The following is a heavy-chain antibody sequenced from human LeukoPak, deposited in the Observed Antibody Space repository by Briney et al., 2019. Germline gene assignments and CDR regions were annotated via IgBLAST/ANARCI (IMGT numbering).Heavy chain of an antibody. CDR2: ISSSSSYT. V-gene: IGHV3-11*05. CDR3: ARDLRLGYCSSTSCYAGAFDI. Sequence: GGSLRLSCAASGFTFSDYYMSWIRQAPGKGLEWVSYISSSSSYTNYADSVKGRFTISRDNAKNSLYLQMNSLRAEDTAVYYRARDLRLGYCSSTSCYAGAFDIWGQGTMVTVSS. J-gene: IGHJ3*02. CDR1: GFTFSDYY. D-gene: IGHD2-2*01.